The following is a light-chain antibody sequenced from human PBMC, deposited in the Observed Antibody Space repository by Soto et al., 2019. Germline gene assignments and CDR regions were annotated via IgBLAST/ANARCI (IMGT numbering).Light chain of an antibody. CDR2: GNS. J-gene: IGLJ1*01. CDR1: SSNIGAGYD. Sequence: QSVLTQPPSVSGAPGQRVTISCTGSSSNIGAGYDVHWYQQLPGTAPKLLIYGNSNRPSGVPDRFSGSKSGTSASLAITGLQAEDEADYYCQSYDSSLGDDVFGTGTKLTVL. V-gene: IGLV1-40*01. CDR3: QSYDSSLGDDV.